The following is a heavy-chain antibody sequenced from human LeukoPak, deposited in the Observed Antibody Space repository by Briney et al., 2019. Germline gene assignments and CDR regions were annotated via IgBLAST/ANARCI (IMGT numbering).Heavy chain of an antibody. CDR3: ATTVLLWFGESPTWWFDP. Sequence: SEALSLTCTVSGGSISSYYWGWIRQPPGEGLEWIGSIYYSGSTYYNPSLKSRVTISVDTSKSQFSLKLSSVTAADTAVYYCATTVLLWFGESPTWWFDPWGQGTLVTVSS. J-gene: IGHJ5*02. D-gene: IGHD3-10*01. CDR2: IYYSGST. V-gene: IGHV4-39*07. CDR1: GGSISSYY.